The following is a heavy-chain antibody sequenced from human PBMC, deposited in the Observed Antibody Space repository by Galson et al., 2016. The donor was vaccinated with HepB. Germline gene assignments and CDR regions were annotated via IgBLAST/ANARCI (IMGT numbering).Heavy chain of an antibody. CDR3: TTLTTTDS. CDR2: FNPEHGEA. CDR1: DYIFTDYY. D-gene: IGHD1/OR15-1a*01. V-gene: IGHV1-24*01. Sequence: SVKVSCKASDYIFTDYYLHWVRQAPGKGLEWMGRFNPEHGEATYAQEFQGRVTLTEDSSTDTAYMELNSLRSDDTAVYFCTTLTTTDSWGQGTLVTVSS. J-gene: IGHJ5*01.